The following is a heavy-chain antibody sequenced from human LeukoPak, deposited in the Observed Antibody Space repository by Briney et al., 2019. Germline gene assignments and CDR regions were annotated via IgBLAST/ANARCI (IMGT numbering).Heavy chain of an antibody. D-gene: IGHD4-23*01. Sequence: TGGSLRLSCAASGFTFSSYGMSWVRQAPGKGLEWVSAIGGSGGSTYYADSVKGRFTISRDNSKNTLYLQMNSLRAEDTAVYYCAKLPTVVTDFDYWGQGTLVTVSS. CDR2: IGGSGGST. CDR1: GFTFSSYG. J-gene: IGHJ4*02. V-gene: IGHV3-23*01. CDR3: AKLPTVVTDFDY.